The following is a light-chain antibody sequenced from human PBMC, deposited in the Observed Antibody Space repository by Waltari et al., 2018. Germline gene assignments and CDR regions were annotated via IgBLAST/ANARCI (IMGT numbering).Light chain of an antibody. CDR1: ILGNKY. CDR3: QALGTGAWV. V-gene: IGLV3-1*01. CDR2: QDT. J-gene: IGLJ3*02. Sequence: SYELTQPPSMSVSPGQTASITCSGDILGNKYASWYQQKPGQSPLLVIYQDTKRPSDIPELVSGSKSANAATLTITGTQAVDEADYYCQALGTGAWVFGGGTKLTVL.